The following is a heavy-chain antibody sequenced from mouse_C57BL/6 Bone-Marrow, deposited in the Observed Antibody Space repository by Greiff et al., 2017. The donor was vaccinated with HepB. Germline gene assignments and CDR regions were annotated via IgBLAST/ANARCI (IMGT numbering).Heavy chain of an antibody. CDR2: IWSGGST. V-gene: IGHV2-2*01. CDR3: ARNSPHYYGSSWYFDV. J-gene: IGHJ1*03. CDR1: GFSLTSYG. D-gene: IGHD1-1*01. Sequence: VKLVESGPGLVQPSQSLSITCTVSGFSLTSYGVHWVRQSPGKGLEWLGVIWSGGSTDYNAAFISRLSISKDNSKSQVFFKMNSLQADDTAIYYCARNSPHYYGSSWYFDVWGTGTTVTVSS.